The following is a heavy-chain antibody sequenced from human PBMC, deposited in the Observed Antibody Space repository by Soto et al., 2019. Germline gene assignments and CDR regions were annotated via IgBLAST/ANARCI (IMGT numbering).Heavy chain of an antibody. V-gene: IGHV3-23*01. D-gene: IGHD6-13*01. CDR3: AKVDPPEYSSSWYYYYYGMDV. Sequence: GGSLRLSCAASGFTFSSYAMSWVRQAPGKGLEWVSAISGSGGSTYYADSVKGRFTISRDNSKNTLYLQMNSLRAEDTAVYYCAKVDPPEYSSSWYYYYYGMDVWGQGTTVTVSS. CDR1: GFTFSSYA. J-gene: IGHJ6*02. CDR2: ISGSGGST.